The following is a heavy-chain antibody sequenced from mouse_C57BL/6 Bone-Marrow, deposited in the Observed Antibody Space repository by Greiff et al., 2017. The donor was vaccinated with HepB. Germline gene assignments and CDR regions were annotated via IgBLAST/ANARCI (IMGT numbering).Heavy chain of an antibody. Sequence: EVQGVESGGGLVQPKGSLKLSCAASGFSFNTYAMNWVRQAPGKGLEWVARIRSKSNNYATYYADSVKDRFTISRDDSESMLYLQMNNLKTEDTAMYYCVRNYYGSMDYWGQGTSVTVSS. CDR1: GFSFNTYA. CDR2: IRSKSNNYAT. CDR3: VRNYYGSMDY. V-gene: IGHV10-1*01. J-gene: IGHJ4*01. D-gene: IGHD1-1*01.